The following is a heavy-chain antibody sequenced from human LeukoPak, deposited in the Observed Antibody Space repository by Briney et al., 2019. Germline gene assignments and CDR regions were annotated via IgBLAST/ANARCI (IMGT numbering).Heavy chain of an antibody. V-gene: IGHV1-18*01. J-gene: IGHJ6*02. CDR1: GYTFTIYG. CDR2: ISAYNGNT. Sequence: ASVTVSCTASGYTFTIYGISWVRQAPGQGLEWMGWISAYNGNTNYAQKLQGRVTMTTDTSTSTAYMELRSLRSDDTAVYYCATPLPASTYGDYNYYGMDVWGQGTTVTVSS. CDR3: ATPLPASTYGDYNYYGMDV. D-gene: IGHD4-17*01.